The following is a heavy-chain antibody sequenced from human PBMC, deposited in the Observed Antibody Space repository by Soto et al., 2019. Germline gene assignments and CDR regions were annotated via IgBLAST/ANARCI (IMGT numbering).Heavy chain of an antibody. Sequence: KTGGSLRLSCAASGFTFSSYSMNWVRQAPGKGLEWVSSISSSSSYIYYADSVKGRLTISRDNAKNSLYLQMNSLRAEDTAVYYCARLVVVPAAINYYYGMDVWGQGTTVTVSS. CDR1: GFTFSSYS. D-gene: IGHD2-2*02. CDR3: ARLVVVPAAINYYYGMDV. J-gene: IGHJ6*02. CDR2: ISSSSSYI. V-gene: IGHV3-21*01.